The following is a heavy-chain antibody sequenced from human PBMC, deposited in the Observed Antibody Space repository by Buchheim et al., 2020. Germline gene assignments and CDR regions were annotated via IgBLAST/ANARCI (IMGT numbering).Heavy chain of an antibody. CDR2: ISSSGSTI. V-gene: IGHV3-11*01. CDR3: ARTPPHDFWSGYVPQGQYYMDV. D-gene: IGHD3-3*01. Sequence: QVQLVESGGGLVKPGGSLRLSCAASGFTFSDYYMSWIRQAPGKGLEWVSYISSSGSTIYYADSVKGRFTISRDNAKNSLYLQMNSLRAEDTAVYYCARTPPHDFWSGYVPQGQYYMDVWGKGTT. J-gene: IGHJ6*03. CDR1: GFTFSDYY.